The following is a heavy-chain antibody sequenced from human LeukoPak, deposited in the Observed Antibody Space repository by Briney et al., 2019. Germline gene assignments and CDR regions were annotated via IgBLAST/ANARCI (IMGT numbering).Heavy chain of an antibody. J-gene: IGHJ5*02. CDR1: GFTFSSFG. Sequence: GGSLRLSCAASGFTFSSFGMHWVRQAPGKGLEWVAFLWYDGTNEHYADSLRGRFTISRDNSKNTVYLQMNGLRAEDTAVYYCARARDYTGGSYHIDPWGQGTLVTVSS. CDR2: LWYDGTNE. D-gene: IGHD4-11*01. CDR3: ARARDYTGGSYHIDP. V-gene: IGHV3-33*01.